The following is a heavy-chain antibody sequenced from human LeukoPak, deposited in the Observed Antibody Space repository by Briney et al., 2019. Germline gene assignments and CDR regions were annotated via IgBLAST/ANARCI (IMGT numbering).Heavy chain of an antibody. J-gene: IGHJ4*02. D-gene: IGHD1-1*01. CDR3: ARERDWNDYSSDY. CDR2: VYYSGST. Sequence: PSKTLSLTCTVSGGSISNYYWSWIRQPPGKGLEWIGYVYYSGSTNYNPSLKSRVTISVDKSKNQFSLKLSSVTAADTAVYYCARERDWNDYSSDYWGQGTLVTVSS. CDR1: GGSISNYY. V-gene: IGHV4-59*12.